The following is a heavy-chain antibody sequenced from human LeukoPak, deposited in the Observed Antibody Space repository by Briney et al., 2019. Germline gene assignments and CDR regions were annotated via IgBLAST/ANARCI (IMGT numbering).Heavy chain of an antibody. D-gene: IGHD3-9*01. V-gene: IGHV3-11*04. CDR3: ARGSQLRYFDWVTDY. J-gene: IGHJ4*02. Sequence: GGSLRLSCAASGFTFSDYYMSWIRQAPGKGLEWVSYISSSGSTIYYADSVKGRFTISRDNAKNSLYLQMGSLRAEDMAVYYCARGSQLRYFDWVTDYWGQGTLVTVSS. CDR1: GFTFSDYY. CDR2: ISSSGSTI.